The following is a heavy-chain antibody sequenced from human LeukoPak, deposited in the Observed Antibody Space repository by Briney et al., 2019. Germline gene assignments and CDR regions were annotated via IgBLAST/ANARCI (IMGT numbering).Heavy chain of an antibody. Sequence: SVKVSCKASGGTFSSYAISWVRQAPGQGLEWMGGIIPIFGTANYAQKFQGRVTITTDESTSTAYMELSSLRSEDTAVYYCAQVAYCGGDCYDYYMDVWAKGPRSPSP. D-gene: IGHD2-21*01. J-gene: IGHJ6*03. CDR3: AQVAYCGGDCYDYYMDV. V-gene: IGHV1-69*05. CDR1: GGTFSSYA. CDR2: IIPIFGTA.